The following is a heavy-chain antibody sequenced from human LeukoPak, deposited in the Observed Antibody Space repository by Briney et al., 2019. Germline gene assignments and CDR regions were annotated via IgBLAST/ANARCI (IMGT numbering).Heavy chain of an antibody. D-gene: IGHD6-19*01. Sequence: SETLSLTCTVSGGSISSYYWSWLRQPPGKGLEWIGFIYYSGSTNYNPSLKSRVTISVDTSKNQFSLRLSSVTAADTAVYYCARSSGWPYATREPPSVWGQGTLVTVSS. CDR1: GGSISSYY. CDR3: ARSSGWPYATREPPSV. V-gene: IGHV4-59*01. J-gene: IGHJ4*02. CDR2: IYYSGST.